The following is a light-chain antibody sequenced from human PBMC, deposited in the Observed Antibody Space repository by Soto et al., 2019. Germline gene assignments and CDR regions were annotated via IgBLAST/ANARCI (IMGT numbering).Light chain of an antibody. J-gene: IGKJ1*01. CDR3: QQTYSYPRT. V-gene: IGKV1-39*01. CDR1: QSISTN. Sequence: DIQMTQSPSSLSASVGDRVTITCRASQSISTNLNWFQQKPGKAPKLLISLASSLQSGVPSRFSASGSLTEFTLIISSLQPEDFATYYCQQTYSYPRTFGQGTNVDVK. CDR2: LAS.